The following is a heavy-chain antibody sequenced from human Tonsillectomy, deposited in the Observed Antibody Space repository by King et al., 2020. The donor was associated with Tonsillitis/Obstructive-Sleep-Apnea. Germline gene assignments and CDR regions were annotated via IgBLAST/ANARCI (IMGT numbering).Heavy chain of an antibody. CDR1: GGSFSSYA. D-gene: IGHD3-10*01. CDR3: ARDGGDYYGSRSHINYFEY. Sequence: AQLVQSGAEVKKPGSSVKVSCKASGGSFSSYALSWVRQAPGQGLEWMGGIIPILGAAIYAQKFQGRVTIIADESTSTAHLELTSLRSEDTAVYYCARDGGDYYGSRSHINYFEYWGQGTLVTVSS. J-gene: IGHJ4*02. CDR2: IIPILGAA. V-gene: IGHV1-69*01.